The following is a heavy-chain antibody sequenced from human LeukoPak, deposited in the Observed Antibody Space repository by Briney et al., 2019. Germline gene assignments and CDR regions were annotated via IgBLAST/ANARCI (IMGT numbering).Heavy chain of an antibody. CDR2: INPSGGST. CDR3: ARGGGITIFGVVIMREYFQH. J-gene: IGHJ1*01. Sequence: GASVKVSCKASGYTFTSYYMHWVRQAPGQGLEWMGIINPSGGSTSYAQKFQGRVTMTRDTSTSTVYMELSSLRSEDTAVYYCARGGGITIFGVVIMREYFQHWGQGTLATVSS. CDR1: GYTFTSYY. D-gene: IGHD3-3*01. V-gene: IGHV1-46*03.